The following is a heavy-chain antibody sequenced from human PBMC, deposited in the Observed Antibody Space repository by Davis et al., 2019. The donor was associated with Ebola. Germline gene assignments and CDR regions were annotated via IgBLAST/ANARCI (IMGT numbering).Heavy chain of an antibody. CDR3: ARGYYYDSSGYPDY. D-gene: IGHD3-22*01. J-gene: IGHJ4*02. V-gene: IGHV1-2*02. CDR2: INPNSGGT. CDR1: GYTFTGYY. Sequence: ASVKVSCKASGYTFTGYYMHWVRQAPGQGLEWMGWINPNSGGTNYAQKFQGRVTMTRDTSIRTAYMELNRLRSDDTAVYYCARGYYYDSSGYPDYWGQGTLVIVSS.